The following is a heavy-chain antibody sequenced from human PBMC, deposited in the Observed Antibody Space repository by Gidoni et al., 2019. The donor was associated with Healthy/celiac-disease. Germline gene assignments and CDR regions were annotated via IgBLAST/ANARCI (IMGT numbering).Heavy chain of an antibody. V-gene: IGHV6-1*01. CDR1: AYSHSSTLAA. Sequence: QVHLQLSGPGLVKPSQTRSLTCAISAYSHSSTLAAWNWIRQAPSRGLEWLGRTYYRSKWYNDYAVSVKSRITINPDTSKNQFSLQMNSVTPEDTAVYYCARVDYGGNSGGSYFDYWGQGTLVTVSS. D-gene: IGHD4-17*01. CDR3: ARVDYGGNSGGSYFDY. CDR2: TYYRSKWYN. J-gene: IGHJ4*02.